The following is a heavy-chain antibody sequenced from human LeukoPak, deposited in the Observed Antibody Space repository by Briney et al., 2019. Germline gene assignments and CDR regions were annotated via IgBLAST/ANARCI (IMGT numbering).Heavy chain of an antibody. CDR1: GGSISSYY. V-gene: IGHV4-4*07. D-gene: IGHD3-3*02. Sequence: SETLSLTCTVSGGSISSYYWSWIRQPAGKGLEWIGRIYTSGSTNYNPSLKSRVTISVDTSKNQFSLKLSSVTAADTAVYYCARHFWSGYEYYFDYWGQGTLVTVSS. J-gene: IGHJ4*02. CDR3: ARHFWSGYEYYFDY. CDR2: IYTSGST.